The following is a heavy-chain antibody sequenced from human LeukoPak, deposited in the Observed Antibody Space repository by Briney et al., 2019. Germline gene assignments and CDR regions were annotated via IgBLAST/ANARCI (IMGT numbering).Heavy chain of an antibody. D-gene: IGHD3-9*01. CDR1: GDSISSGDYY. V-gene: IGHV4-30-4*01. Sequence: SETLSLTCTVSGDSISSGDYYWSWIRQAPGKGLEWIGYIFYRGSTYYNLSFENRLIISIDTSKNQFSLKLSSVTAADTAVYYCARARYFDYVADSWGQGTLVTVSS. CDR2: IFYRGST. J-gene: IGHJ4*02. CDR3: ARARYFDYVADS.